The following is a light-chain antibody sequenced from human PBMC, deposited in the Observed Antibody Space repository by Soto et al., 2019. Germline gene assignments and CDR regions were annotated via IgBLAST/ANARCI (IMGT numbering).Light chain of an antibody. Sequence: QSVLTQPPSVSGAPGQRVTISCTGRSSNIGAGYDVHWYQQLPGTAPKLLIYGNSIRPSGVPDRFSGSKSGTSASLAITGLQAEDEADYYCQSYDISLRAYVFGTGTKLTVL. CDR1: SSNIGAGYD. J-gene: IGLJ1*01. V-gene: IGLV1-40*01. CDR2: GNS. CDR3: QSYDISLRAYV.